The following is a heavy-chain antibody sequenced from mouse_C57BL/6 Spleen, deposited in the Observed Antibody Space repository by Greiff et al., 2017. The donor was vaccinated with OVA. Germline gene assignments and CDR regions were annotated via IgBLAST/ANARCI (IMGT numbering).Heavy chain of an antibody. CDR2: IHPNSGST. J-gene: IGHJ3*01. Sequence: QVHVKQPGAELVKPGASVKLSCKASGYTFTSYWMHWVKQRPGQGLEWIGMIHPNSGSTNYNEKFKSKATLTVDKSSSTAYMQLSSLTSEDSAVYYCARGNDSTWFAYWGQGTLVTVSA. CDR3: ARGNDSTWFAY. V-gene: IGHV1-64*01. D-gene: IGHD2-4*01. CDR1: GYTFTSYW.